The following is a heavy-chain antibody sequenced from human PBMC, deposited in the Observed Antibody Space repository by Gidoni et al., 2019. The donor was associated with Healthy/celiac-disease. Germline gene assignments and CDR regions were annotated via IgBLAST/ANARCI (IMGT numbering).Heavy chain of an antibody. V-gene: IGHV3-72*01. J-gene: IGHJ4*02. CDR2: SRNKANSYTT. CDR1: GFTFSDHY. CDR3: ARVTTTANFDY. D-gene: IGHD4-17*01. Sequence: EVQLEESGGGLVQPGGSLRLSCAASGFTFSDHYMDWVRQAPGKGLEWVGRSRNKANSYTTDYAASVKGRFTISRDDSKNSLYLQMNSLKTEDTAVYYCARVTTTANFDYWGQGTLVTVSS.